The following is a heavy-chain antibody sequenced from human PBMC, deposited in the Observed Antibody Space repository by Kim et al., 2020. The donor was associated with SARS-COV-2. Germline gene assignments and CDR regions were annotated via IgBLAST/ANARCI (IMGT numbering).Heavy chain of an antibody. CDR1: GGSFSGYY. J-gene: IGHJ4*02. CDR2: IDRSGSA. D-gene: IGHD4-17*01. V-gene: IGHV4-34*01. CDR3: ATGSPPYYGDSGPG. Sequence: SETLSLTCAVYGGSFSGYYWSWIRQPPGKGLEWIGEIDRSGSANYNPSLKSRVTISLDTSNNRFSLKLNSVTAADAAVYYCATGSPPYYGDSGPGRGQGTLVTVSS.